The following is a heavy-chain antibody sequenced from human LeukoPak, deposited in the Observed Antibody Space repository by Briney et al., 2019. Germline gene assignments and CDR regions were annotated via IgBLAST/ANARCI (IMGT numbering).Heavy chain of an antibody. CDR2: IIPILGIA. V-gene: IGHV1-69*04. Sequence: GASVKVSCKASGGTFSSYAISWVRQAPGQGLEWMGRIIPILGIANYAQKFQGRVTITADKSTSTAYMELSSLRSEDTAVYYCARDPQLWLGELLLFVWGQGTLVTVSS. CDR3: ARDPQLWLGELLLFV. CDR1: GGTFSSYA. D-gene: IGHD3-10*01. J-gene: IGHJ4*02.